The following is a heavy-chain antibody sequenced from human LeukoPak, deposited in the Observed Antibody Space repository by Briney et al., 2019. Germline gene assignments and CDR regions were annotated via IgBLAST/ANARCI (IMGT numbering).Heavy chain of an antibody. V-gene: IGHV4-34*01. Sequence: PSETLSLTCAVYGGSFSGYYWSWIRQPPGKGLEWIGSIYYSGSTYYNPSLKSRVTISVDTSKNQFSLKLSSVTAADTAVYYCARGGKITMIVVVIGGAFDIWGQGTMVTVSS. CDR2: IYYSGST. J-gene: IGHJ3*02. CDR3: ARGGKITMIVVVIGGAFDI. D-gene: IGHD3-22*01. CDR1: GGSFSGYY.